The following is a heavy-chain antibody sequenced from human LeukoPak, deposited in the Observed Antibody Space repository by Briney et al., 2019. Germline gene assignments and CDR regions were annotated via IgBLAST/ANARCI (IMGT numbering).Heavy chain of an antibody. Sequence: PGGSLRLSCAASGFTFSSYAMHWVRQATGKGLEWVSAIGTAGDTYYPGSVKGRFTISRENAKNSLYLQMNSLRAEDTAVYYCARAEYYYDSSGYYYPGFDYWGQGTLVTVSS. CDR3: ARAEYYYDSSGYYYPGFDY. V-gene: IGHV3-13*01. CDR1: GFTFSSYA. CDR2: IGTAGDT. J-gene: IGHJ4*02. D-gene: IGHD3-22*01.